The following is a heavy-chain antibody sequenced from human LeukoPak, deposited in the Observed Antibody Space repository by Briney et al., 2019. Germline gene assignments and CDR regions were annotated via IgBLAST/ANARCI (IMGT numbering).Heavy chain of an antibody. CDR3: ASFVGGSYGGLGSYYFDY. V-gene: IGHV4-59*01. CDR1: GGSISSYY. D-gene: IGHD1-26*01. J-gene: IGHJ4*02. CDR2: IYYSGST. Sequence: SETLSLTCTVSGGSISSYYWSWIRQPPGKGLEWIGYIYYSGSTNYNPSLKSRVTISVDTSKNQFSLKLGSVTAADTAVYYCASFVGGSYGGLGSYYFDYWGQGTLVTVSS.